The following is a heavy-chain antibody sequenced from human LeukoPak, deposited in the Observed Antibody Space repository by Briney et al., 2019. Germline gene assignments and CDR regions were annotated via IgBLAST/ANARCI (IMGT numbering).Heavy chain of an antibody. CDR2: ISSGSSYI. CDR3: VGGGYCGGDCYNY. Sequence: GGSLRLSCAASGFTFSSYSMNWVRQAPGKGLEWVSSISSGSSYIYYADSVKGRFTISRDNAKNSLYLQMNSLRAEDTAVYYCVGGGYCGGDCYNYWGQGTLVTVSS. J-gene: IGHJ4*02. D-gene: IGHD2-21*02. V-gene: IGHV3-21*01. CDR1: GFTFSSYS.